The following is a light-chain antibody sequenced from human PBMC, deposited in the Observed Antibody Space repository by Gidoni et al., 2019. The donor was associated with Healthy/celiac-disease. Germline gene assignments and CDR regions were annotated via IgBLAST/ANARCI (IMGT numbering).Light chain of an antibody. CDR2: GAS. CDR1: QSVSSSY. Sequence: EIVLTQSPGTLSLSPGERATLSCRASQSVSSSYLAWYQQKPGQAPRLLIYGASSRATGIPDRFSGSGSGTDFTLTISRLEPEDFAVYYCQQYVSSPTFXGXTKVEIK. CDR3: QQYVSSPT. V-gene: IGKV3-20*01. J-gene: IGKJ4*01.